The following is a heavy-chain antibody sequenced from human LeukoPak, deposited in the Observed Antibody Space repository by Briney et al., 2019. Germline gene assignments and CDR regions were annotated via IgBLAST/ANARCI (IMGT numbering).Heavy chain of an antibody. CDR3: ARDLQYYYDSSGYYANWFDP. CDR1: GFTVSSNY. D-gene: IGHD3-22*01. V-gene: IGHV3-66*01. CDR2: IYSGGST. J-gene: IGHJ5*02. Sequence: GGSLRLSCAASGFTVSSNYMSWVRQAPGKGLEWVSVIYSGGSTYYADSVKGRFTISRDNSKNTLYLQMNSLRAEDTAVYYCARDLQYYYDSSGYYANWFDPWGQGTLVTVSS.